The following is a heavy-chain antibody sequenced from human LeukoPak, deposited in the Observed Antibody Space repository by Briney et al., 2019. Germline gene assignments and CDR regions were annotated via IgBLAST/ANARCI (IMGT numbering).Heavy chain of an antibody. Sequence: PGGSLRLSCAASGFTFSSYAMHWVRQAPGKGLEWVAVISYDGSNKYYADSVKGRFTISRDNSKNTLYLQMNSLRAEDTAVYYCARESYGSGSYGYWGQGTLVTVSS. CDR1: GFTFSSYA. CDR3: ARESYGSGSYGY. D-gene: IGHD3-10*01. J-gene: IGHJ4*02. CDR2: ISYDGSNK. V-gene: IGHV3-30-3*01.